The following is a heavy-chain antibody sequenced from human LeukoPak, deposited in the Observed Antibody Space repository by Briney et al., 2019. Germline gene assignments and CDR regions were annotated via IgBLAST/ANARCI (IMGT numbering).Heavy chain of an antibody. CDR1: GGSVSSSGYY. D-gene: IGHD1-26*01. Sequence: SETLSLTCTVSGGSVSSSGYYWGWIRQPPGKGLEWIGSICYSGSTYYNPSLKSRVTISVDTSKNQFSLKLSFVTDADTAVYYCGRRGASSGWALDIWGQGTTVTVSS. CDR2: ICYSGST. CDR3: GRRGASSGWALDI. V-gene: IGHV4-39*01. J-gene: IGHJ3*02.